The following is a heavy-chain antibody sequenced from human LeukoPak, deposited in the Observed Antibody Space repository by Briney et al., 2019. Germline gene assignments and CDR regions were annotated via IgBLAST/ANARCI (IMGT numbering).Heavy chain of an antibody. J-gene: IGHJ3*02. V-gene: IGHV3-15*01. Sequence: PGGSLRLSCAASGFTFSDAWMIWVRQAPGKGLEWVGRIKSRADGGTPDYAAPVTGRFTISSDDSNGTLFLQMNSLTTEDTAVYYCATQGLLDAFDIWGQGTMVIVSS. D-gene: IGHD3-22*01. CDR3: ATQGLLDAFDI. CDR2: IKSRADGGTP. CDR1: GFTFSDAW.